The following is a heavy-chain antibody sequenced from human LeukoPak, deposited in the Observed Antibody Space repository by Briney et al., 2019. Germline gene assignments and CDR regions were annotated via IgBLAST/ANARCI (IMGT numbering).Heavy chain of an antibody. D-gene: IGHD6-13*01. CDR3: ARVVGLTGYSSSWYSGYYYYMDV. V-gene: IGHV1-69*06. CDR1: GGTFSSYA. Sequence: SVKVSCKASGGTFSSYAISWVRQAPGQGLEWMGGIIPIFGTTNYAQKFQDRVTITADKSTSTAYMELSSLRSEDTAAYYCARVVGLTGYSSSWYSGYYYYMDVWGKGTTATVSS. CDR2: IIPIFGTT. J-gene: IGHJ6*03.